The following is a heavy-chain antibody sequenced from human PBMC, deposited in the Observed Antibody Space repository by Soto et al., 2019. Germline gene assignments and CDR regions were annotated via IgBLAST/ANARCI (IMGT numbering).Heavy chain of an antibody. Sequence: GASVKVSCKASGYTFTSYGISWVRQAPGQGLEWMGWISAYNGNTNYAQKLQGRVTMTTDTSTSTAYMELRSLRSDDTAVYYCARDVAGYCTNGVCYGWFDPWGQGTLVTVSS. V-gene: IGHV1-18*01. CDR1: GYTFTSYG. CDR2: ISAYNGNT. D-gene: IGHD2-8*01. CDR3: ARDVAGYCTNGVCYGWFDP. J-gene: IGHJ5*02.